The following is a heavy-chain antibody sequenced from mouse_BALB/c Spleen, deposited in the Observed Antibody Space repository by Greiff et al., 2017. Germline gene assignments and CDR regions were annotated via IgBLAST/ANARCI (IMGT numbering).Heavy chain of an antibody. CDR2: IYPGDGDT. CDR3: ARRGNYVMDY. Sequence: VQLQQSGAELARPGASVKLSCKASGYTFTSYWMQWVKQRPGQGLEWIGAIYPGDGDTRYTQKFKGKATLTADKSSSTAYMQLSSLASEDSAVYYCARRGNYVMDYWGQGTSVTVSS. V-gene: IGHV1-87*01. CDR1: GYTFTSYW. J-gene: IGHJ4*01.